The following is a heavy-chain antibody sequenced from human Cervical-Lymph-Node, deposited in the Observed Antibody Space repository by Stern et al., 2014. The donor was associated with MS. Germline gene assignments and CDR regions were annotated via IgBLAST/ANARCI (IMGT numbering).Heavy chain of an antibody. V-gene: IGHV1-18*01. CDR3: ARDVVIVVALHNWFDP. D-gene: IGHD2-15*01. CDR2: ISAYTGDT. Sequence: VQLVESGAEVKKPGASVKVSCKASGYTFPNYGISWVRQAPGQGLEWMGWISAYTGDTPYAQKFQGRVTMTTDTSTDTAYMELRSLRSDDTAVYYCARDVVIVVALHNWFDPWGQGTLVTVSS. J-gene: IGHJ5*02. CDR1: GYTFPNYG.